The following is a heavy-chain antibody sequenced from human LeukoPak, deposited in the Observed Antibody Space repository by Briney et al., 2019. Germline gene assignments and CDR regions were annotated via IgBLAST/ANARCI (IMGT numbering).Heavy chain of an antibody. CDR1: GGSISSGDYY. Sequence: SQTLSLTCTVSGGSISSGDYYWSWIRQPPVKGLEWIGYIYYSGSTYYNPSLKSRVTISVDTSKNQFSLKLSSVTAADTAVYYCARVGYLGAYCGGDCYSPWYFDLWGRGTLVTVSS. V-gene: IGHV4-30-4*01. CDR2: IYYSGST. CDR3: ARVGYLGAYCGGDCYSPWYFDL. D-gene: IGHD2-21*02. J-gene: IGHJ2*01.